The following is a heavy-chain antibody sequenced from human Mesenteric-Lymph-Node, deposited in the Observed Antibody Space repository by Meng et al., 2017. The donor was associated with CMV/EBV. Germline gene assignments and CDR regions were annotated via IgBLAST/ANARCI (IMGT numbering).Heavy chain of an antibody. CDR1: GFTFISYA. D-gene: IGHD3-10*01. V-gene: IGHV3-23*01. Sequence: SGFTFISYAMTWVRQAPGKGLEWVSSISDSGGTTYYADSVKGRFTVSRDNSKNTLYLQMNSLRAEDTAVYYCAKPTDSGSVRPFDYWGQGTLVTVSS. J-gene: IGHJ4*02. CDR2: ISDSGGTT. CDR3: AKPTDSGSVRPFDY.